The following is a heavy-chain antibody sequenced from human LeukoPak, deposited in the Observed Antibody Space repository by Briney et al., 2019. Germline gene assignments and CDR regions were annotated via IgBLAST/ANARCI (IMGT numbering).Heavy chain of an antibody. V-gene: IGHV4-4*07. CDR1: GGSISGYY. Sequence: SETLSLTCTVSGGSISGYYWNWLRQPAGKGLEWIGRIYTSGNTNYNPSLKSRVTMSVDTSKNQFSLKLSSVTAADTAVYYCARDALYCSSTSCYRYWYFDLWGRGTLVTVSS. D-gene: IGHD2-2*01. CDR3: ARDALYCSSTSCYRYWYFDL. CDR2: IYTSGNT. J-gene: IGHJ2*01.